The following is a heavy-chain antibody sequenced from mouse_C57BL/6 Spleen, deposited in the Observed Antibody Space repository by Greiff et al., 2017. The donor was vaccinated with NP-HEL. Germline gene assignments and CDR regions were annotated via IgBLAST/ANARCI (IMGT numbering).Heavy chain of an antibody. J-gene: IGHJ1*03. CDR3: ARNYDYSYWYFDV. Sequence: VQLQQSGPELVKPGASVKISCKASGYSFTGYYMNWVKQSPEKSLEWIGEINPSSGGTTYNEKFKAKATLTVDKSSSTAYMQLKSLTSEDSAVYYCARNYDYSYWYFDVWGTGTTVTVSS. D-gene: IGHD2-4*01. CDR1: GYSFTGYY. CDR2: INPSSGGT. V-gene: IGHV1-42*01.